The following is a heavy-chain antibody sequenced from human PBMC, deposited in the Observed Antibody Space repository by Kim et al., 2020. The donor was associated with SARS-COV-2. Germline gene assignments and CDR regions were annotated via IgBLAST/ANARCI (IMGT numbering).Heavy chain of an antibody. J-gene: IGHJ6*02. V-gene: IGHV1-69*06. CDR2: IIPIFGTA. D-gene: IGHD4-17*01. CDR1: GGTFSSYA. Sequence: SGKVSCKASGGTFSSYAISWVRQAPGQGLEWMGGIIPIFGTANYAQKFQGRVTITADKSTSTAYMELSSLRSEDTAVYYCARDDYGDYGYYYGMDVWGQGTTVTVSS. CDR3: ARDDYGDYGYYYGMDV.